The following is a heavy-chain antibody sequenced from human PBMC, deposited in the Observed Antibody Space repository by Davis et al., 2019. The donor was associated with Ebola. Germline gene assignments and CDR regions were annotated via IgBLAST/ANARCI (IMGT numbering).Heavy chain of an antibody. CDR3: ARGKCSGPYCYTWLWDY. CDR2: VYHAWNT. Sequence: MPGGSLRLSCTVSRDSISPYYWSWLRQSPGKGLEWIGYVYHAWNTTYNPSLESRVTISANTSRNQISLRLNSVTAADSAIYYCARGKCSGPYCYTWLWDYWGQGILVTVSS. J-gene: IGHJ4*02. D-gene: IGHD2-15*01. CDR1: RDSISPYY. V-gene: IGHV4-59*01.